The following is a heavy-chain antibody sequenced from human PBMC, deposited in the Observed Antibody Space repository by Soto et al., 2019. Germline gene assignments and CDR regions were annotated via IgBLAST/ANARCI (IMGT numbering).Heavy chain of an antibody. CDR3: AKDNSRFLTGYYMSRIFDY. J-gene: IGHJ4*02. V-gene: IGHV3-9*01. CDR2: ISWNSGSI. D-gene: IGHD3-9*01. Sequence: GGSLRLSCAASGFTFDDYAMHWVRQAPGKGLEWVSGISWNSGSIGYADSVKGRFTISRDNAKNSLYLQMNSLRAEDTALYYCAKDNSRFLTGYYMSRIFDYWGQGTLVTVSS. CDR1: GFTFDDYA.